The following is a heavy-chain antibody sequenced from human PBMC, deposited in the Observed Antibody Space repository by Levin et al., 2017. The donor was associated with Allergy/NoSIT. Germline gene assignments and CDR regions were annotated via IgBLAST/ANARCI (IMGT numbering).Heavy chain of an antibody. Sequence: GGSLRLSCAASGFTFSSYGMHWVRQAPGKGLEWVAVIWNDGSNKYYADSVKGRFTISRDNSKNTLYLEMNSLRAEDTAVYYCARERGSGGSGWVDYWGQGTLVTVSS. D-gene: IGHD6-19*01. V-gene: IGHV3-33*01. CDR3: ARERGSGGSGWVDY. J-gene: IGHJ4*02. CDR1: GFTFSSYG. CDR2: IWNDGSNK.